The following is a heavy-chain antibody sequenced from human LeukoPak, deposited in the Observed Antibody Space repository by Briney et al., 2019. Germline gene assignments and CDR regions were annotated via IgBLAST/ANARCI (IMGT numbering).Heavy chain of an antibody. V-gene: IGHV4-61*02. CDR1: GYSISSGYY. J-gene: IGHJ2*01. CDR2: IYTSGST. CDR3: ARDQDYYGSGNHWYFDL. Sequence: SETLSLTCTVSGYSISSGYYWSWIRQPAGKGLEWIGRIYTSGSTNYNPSLKSRVTISVDTSKNQFSLKLSSVTAADTAVYYCARDQDYYGSGNHWYFDLWGRGTLVTVSS. D-gene: IGHD3-10*01.